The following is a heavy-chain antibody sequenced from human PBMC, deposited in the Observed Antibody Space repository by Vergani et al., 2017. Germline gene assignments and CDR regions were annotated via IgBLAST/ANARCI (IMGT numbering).Heavy chain of an antibody. J-gene: IGHJ4*02. D-gene: IGHD3-9*01. CDR2: IYYSGST. CDR3: ARVDDSLTCYTLDY. Sequence: QVQLQESGPGLVKPSETLSLTCTASGGSISSYTWSWIRQPPGKGLEWIGYIYYSGSTNYNPSLKSRFTISVDTSRNQFSLTLSSVTAADTAVYYCARVDDSLTCYTLDYWGQGTLVTVSS. CDR1: GGSISSYT. V-gene: IGHV4-59*01.